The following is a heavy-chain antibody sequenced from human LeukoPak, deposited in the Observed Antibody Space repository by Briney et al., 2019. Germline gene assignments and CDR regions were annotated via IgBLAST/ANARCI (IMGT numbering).Heavy chain of an antibody. V-gene: IGHV3-66*01. Sequence: PGGSLRLSCAASGFTVSSNYMSWVRQAPGKGLEWVSIIYGADSTYYADSVKGRFTISRDNSKNTLYLQMNSLRAEDTAVYYCARSGFGVLYYYGMDVWGQGTTVTVS. CDR3: ARSGFGVLYYYGMDV. CDR2: IYGADST. CDR1: GFTVSSNY. J-gene: IGHJ6*02. D-gene: IGHD3-10*01.